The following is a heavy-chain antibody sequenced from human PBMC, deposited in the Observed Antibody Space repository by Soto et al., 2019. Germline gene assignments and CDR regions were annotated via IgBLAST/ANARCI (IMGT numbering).Heavy chain of an antibody. CDR2: TYSSGST. V-gene: IGHV4-30-4*01. J-gene: IGHJ4*02. Sequence: QVQLQESGPGLVKPSQTLSLTCIVSGVSISSGDDYWSWIRQPPGKGLEWIGYTYSSGSTYCNPSLRSRATISAKTAKYQVSLELTSVTAADTAVYYCARGGGYDYWGQGALVTVSS. D-gene: IGHD3-22*01. CDR1: GVSISSGDDY. CDR3: ARGGGYDY.